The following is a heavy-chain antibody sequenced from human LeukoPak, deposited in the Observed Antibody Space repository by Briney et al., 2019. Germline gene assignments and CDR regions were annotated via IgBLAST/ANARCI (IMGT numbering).Heavy chain of an antibody. J-gene: IGHJ4*02. CDR2: ISYDGSNK. CDR3: AKDSHWILFDD. Sequence: GGSLRLSCAASGFTFSSYAMHWVRQAPGKGLEWVAVISYDGSNKYYADSVKGRFTISRDNSKNTLYLQMNSLRDEDTAVYYCAKDSHWILFDDWGQGTLVTVSS. D-gene: IGHD2-2*03. CDR1: GFTFSSYA. V-gene: IGHV3-30*04.